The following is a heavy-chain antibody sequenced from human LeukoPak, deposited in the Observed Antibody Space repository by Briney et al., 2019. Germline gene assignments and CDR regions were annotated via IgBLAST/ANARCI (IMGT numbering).Heavy chain of an antibody. J-gene: IGHJ4*03. D-gene: IGHD1-1*01. V-gene: IGHV4-34*01. CDR2: ANHRGDT. CDR3: ARGPTISETGYFDY. Sequence: SETLSLTCAVYGGSFTGYYWSWIRQSTGKGLQWIAEANHRGDTNYNPSVKGRVTISVDTSKNQFSLKVTSLTAADTAVYYCARGPTISETGYFDYWGQGTLVTVSS. CDR1: GGSFTGYY.